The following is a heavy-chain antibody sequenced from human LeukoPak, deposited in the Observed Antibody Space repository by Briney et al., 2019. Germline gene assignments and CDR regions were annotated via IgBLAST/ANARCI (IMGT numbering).Heavy chain of an antibody. CDR3: AKQECTTTSCNTIYY. Sequence: GESLKISCEGSGYTYTKSWIAWLRQIPRKGLELMGIINPVDSETRYSPSFQGHVTISVYKSISTDYLQWSSRKATGTAMYYCAKQECTTTSCNTIYYWGQGTLVTVSS. D-gene: IGHD2-2*02. J-gene: IGHJ4*02. CDR2: INPVDSET. V-gene: IGHV5-51*01. CDR1: GYTYTKSW.